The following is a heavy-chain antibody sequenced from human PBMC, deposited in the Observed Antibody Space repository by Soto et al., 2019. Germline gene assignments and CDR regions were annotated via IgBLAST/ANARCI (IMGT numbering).Heavy chain of an antibody. J-gene: IGHJ3*02. Sequence: SETLSLTCAVYGGSFSDNYWSWIRQPPGKGLEWIGEINHSGNINYNLSLKSRVTISVDTSKNQVSLKLNSVTAADTAVYYCARGEFGIRYCTSYSSNCPFDIWGQGTMVTVSS. CDR1: GGSFSDNY. CDR2: INHSGNI. V-gene: IGHV4-34*01. CDR3: ARGEFGIRYCTSYSSNCPFDI. D-gene: IGHD2-2*01.